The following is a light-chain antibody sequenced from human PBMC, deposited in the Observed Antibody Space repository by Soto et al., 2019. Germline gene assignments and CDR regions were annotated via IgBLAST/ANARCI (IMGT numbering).Light chain of an antibody. J-gene: IGKJ1*01. CDR3: QQYYSYPHT. V-gene: IGKV1-8*01. CDR1: QGIASN. CDR2: AAS. Sequence: AIRMTQSPSSFSASTGDRVTITCRASQGIASNLAGYQQNPGKAPKLLIYAASTLQSGVPSRFSGSGSGTDFTLTISCLQSEDFATYYCQQYYSYPHTFGQGTKVEIK.